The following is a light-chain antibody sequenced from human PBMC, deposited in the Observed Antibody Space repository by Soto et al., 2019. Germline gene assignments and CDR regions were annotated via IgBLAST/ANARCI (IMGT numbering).Light chain of an antibody. CDR1: TGAVTSGYY. CDR3: LLFYGDAVV. J-gene: IGLJ2*01. V-gene: IGLV7-43*01. Sequence: QAVVTQDPSLTVSPGGTVTITCASSTGAVTSGYYPYWFQQKPGQPPRALIYSRTYTHSGSPARFSGSLRGGKAALTLSGVPPEDAADYCCLLFYGDAVVFGGGTKLTVL. CDR2: SRT.